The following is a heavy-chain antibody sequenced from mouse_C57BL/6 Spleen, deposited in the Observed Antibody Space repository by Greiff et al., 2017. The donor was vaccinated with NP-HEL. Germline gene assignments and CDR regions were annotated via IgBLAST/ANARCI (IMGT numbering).Heavy chain of an antibody. V-gene: IGHV1-62-2*01. J-gene: IGHJ1*03. D-gene: IGHD1-1*01. CDR1: GYTFTEYT. CDR3: ARHVPHYYGSFYWYFDV. CDR2: FYPGSGSI. Sequence: QVQLQQSGAELVKPGASVKLSCKASGYTFTEYTIHWVKQRSGQGLEWIGWFYPGSGSIKYNEKFKDKATLTADKSSSTVYMELSRLTSEDSAVYFCARHVPHYYGSFYWYFDVWGTGTTVTVSS.